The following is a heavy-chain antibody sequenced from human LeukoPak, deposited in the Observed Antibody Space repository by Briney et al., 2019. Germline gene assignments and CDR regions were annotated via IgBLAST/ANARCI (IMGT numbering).Heavy chain of an antibody. Sequence: PGGSLRLSCAASGFTFSSYAMSWVRQAPGKGLEWVSAISGSGGSTYYADSVKGRFTISRDNSKNTLYLQMNSLRAEDTAVYYCAKDRLEGGALGGYFQHWGQGTLVTVSS. V-gene: IGHV3-23*01. CDR2: ISGSGGST. CDR1: GFTFSSYA. D-gene: IGHD2-21*01. J-gene: IGHJ1*01. CDR3: AKDRLEGGALGGYFQH.